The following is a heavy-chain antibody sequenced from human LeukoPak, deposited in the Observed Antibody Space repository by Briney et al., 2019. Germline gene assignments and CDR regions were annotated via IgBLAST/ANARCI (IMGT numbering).Heavy chain of an antibody. CDR3: VRRGDANSGWEDHDY. Sequence: PGGSLRLSCAASGFTFNRNAMSWVRQAPGKGLEWVSTIGGSDERTFYADSVEGRFTISRDNSKNMLHLQMSSLTGEDTALYYCVRRGDANSGWEDHDYWGQGTLVTVSS. CDR1: GFTFNRNA. J-gene: IGHJ4*02. V-gene: IGHV3-23*01. D-gene: IGHD6-19*01. CDR2: IGGSDERT.